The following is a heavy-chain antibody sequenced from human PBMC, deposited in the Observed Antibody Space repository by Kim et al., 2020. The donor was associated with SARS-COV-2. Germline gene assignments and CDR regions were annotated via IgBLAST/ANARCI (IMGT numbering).Heavy chain of an antibody. CDR2: IYHSGST. D-gene: IGHD3-16*02. Sequence: SETLSLTCAVSGGSMSSSNWWSWVRQPPGKGLEWIGEIYHSGSTNYNPSLKSRVTISVDKSKNQFSLKLSSVTAADTAVYYCASGLGELSFLYYYYGMDVWGQGTTVTVSS. J-gene: IGHJ6*02. CDR1: GGSMSSSNW. CDR3: ASGLGELSFLYYYYGMDV. V-gene: IGHV4-4*02.